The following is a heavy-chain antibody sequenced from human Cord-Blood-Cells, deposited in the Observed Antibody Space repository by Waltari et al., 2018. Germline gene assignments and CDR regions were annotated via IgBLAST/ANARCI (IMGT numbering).Heavy chain of an antibody. D-gene: IGHD3-10*01. CDR2: IYYSGST. Sequence: QLQLQESGPGLVKPSETLSLTCTVSGGSISSSSYSWGWIRPPPGQGLEWIGSIYYSGSTYYNPSLKSRVTISVDTSKNQFSLKLSSVTAADTAVYYCAGVRGAIAPYYYYYYMDVWGKGTTVTVSS. V-gene: IGHV4-39*07. J-gene: IGHJ6*03. CDR3: AGVRGAIAPYYYYYYMDV. CDR1: GGSISSSSYS.